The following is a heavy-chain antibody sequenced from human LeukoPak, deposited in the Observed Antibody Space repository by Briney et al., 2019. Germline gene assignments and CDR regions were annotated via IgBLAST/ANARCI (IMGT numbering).Heavy chain of an antibody. Sequence: PGGSLRLSCAASGFTFDDFGMLWVRQAPGKGLECVSGINWDGGSTIYADSVKGRFTISRDNHENSLYLQMNSLRAEDTALYYCTRAFPRQWMDTSYFYYYMDVWGKGTTVTVSS. CDR3: TRAFPRQWMDTSYFYYYMDV. D-gene: IGHD6-19*01. J-gene: IGHJ6*03. CDR2: INWDGGST. V-gene: IGHV3-20*04. CDR1: GFTFDDFG.